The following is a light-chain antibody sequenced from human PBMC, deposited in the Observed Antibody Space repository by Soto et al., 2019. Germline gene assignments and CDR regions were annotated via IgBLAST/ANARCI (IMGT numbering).Light chain of an antibody. CDR3: QHYENSPIT. CDR1: QSVSSY. V-gene: IGKV3-11*01. CDR2: DAS. J-gene: IGKJ5*01. Sequence: EIVLTQSPATLSLSPGERATLSCRASQSVSSYLAWYQQKPGQAPRLLIYDASNRATGIPARFSGSGSGTDFILTISRVEPEDFAMYYCQHYENSPITFGPGTRLEIK.